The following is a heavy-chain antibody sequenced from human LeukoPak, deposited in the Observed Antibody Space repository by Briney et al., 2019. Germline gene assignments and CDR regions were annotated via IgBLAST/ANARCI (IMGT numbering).Heavy chain of an antibody. Sequence: PSETLSLTCAVSGGSISSGNWWSWVRQPPGKGLEWIGEIYHSGGTNYNPSLESRAIILVDKSRNQFSLKLSSVTAADTAIYFCARNGAYCLDYWGQGTLVTVSS. CDR1: GGSISSGNW. D-gene: IGHD4/OR15-4a*01. CDR2: IYHSGGT. J-gene: IGHJ4*02. V-gene: IGHV4-4*02. CDR3: ARNGAYCLDY.